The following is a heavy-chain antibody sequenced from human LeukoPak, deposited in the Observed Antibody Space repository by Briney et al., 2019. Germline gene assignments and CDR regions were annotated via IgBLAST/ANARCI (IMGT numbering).Heavy chain of an antibody. CDR2: INPSGGST. V-gene: IGHV1-46*01. D-gene: IGHD3-22*01. Sequence: ASVKVSCKASGYTFTSYDINWVRQAPGQGLEWMGIINPSGGSTSYAQKFQGRVTMTRDTSTSTVYMELSSLRSEDTAVYYCARGGTVRDFLYWGQGTLVTVSS. CDR3: ARGGTVRDFLY. J-gene: IGHJ4*02. CDR1: GYTFTSYD.